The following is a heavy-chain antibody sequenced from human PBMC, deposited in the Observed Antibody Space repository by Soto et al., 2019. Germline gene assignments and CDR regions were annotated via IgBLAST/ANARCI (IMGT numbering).Heavy chain of an antibody. CDR3: AREDYYDSSSYYDY. CDR2: IYYSGST. Sequence: SETLSLTCTVSGGSISSGDYYWSWIRQPPGKGLEWIGYIYYSGSTYYNPSLKSRVTISVDTSKNQFSLKLSSVTAADTAVYYCAREDYYDSSSYYDYWGQGTLVTVS. V-gene: IGHV4-30-4*01. J-gene: IGHJ4*02. CDR1: GGSISSGDYY. D-gene: IGHD3-22*01.